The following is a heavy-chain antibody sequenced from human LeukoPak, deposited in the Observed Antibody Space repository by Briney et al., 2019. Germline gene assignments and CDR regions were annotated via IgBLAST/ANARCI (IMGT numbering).Heavy chain of an antibody. V-gene: IGHV1-3*01. CDR2: INAGNDNT. Sequence: ASVKVSCKTSGYTFTSYVIHWVRQAPGQRLEWMGWINAGNDNTKYSQKFQGRVTITRDTSASTAYMELSSLRSEDTVVYYCARSDSSGWFCFDYWGQGSLVTVSS. CDR1: GYTFTSYV. J-gene: IGHJ4*02. D-gene: IGHD6-19*01. CDR3: ARSDSSGWFCFDY.